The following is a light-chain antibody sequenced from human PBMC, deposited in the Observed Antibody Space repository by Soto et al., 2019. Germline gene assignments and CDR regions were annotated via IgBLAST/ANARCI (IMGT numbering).Light chain of an antibody. CDR3: CSYAGSNNVV. Sequence: QSALTQPPSASGSPGQAVTISCTGTSSDVGGYNYVSWYQQHPGKAPKLLIYEVSKRPPGVPDRFFGSKSGSTASLTVSGLQAEDEADYYCCSYAGSNNVVFGGGTTLTVL. CDR2: EVS. V-gene: IGLV2-8*01. CDR1: SSDVGGYNY. J-gene: IGLJ2*01.